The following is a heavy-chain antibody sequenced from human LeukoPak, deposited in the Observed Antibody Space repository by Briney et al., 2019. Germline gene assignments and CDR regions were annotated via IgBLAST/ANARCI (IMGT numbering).Heavy chain of an antibody. J-gene: IGHJ6*04. D-gene: IGHD3-16*01. CDR3: AKDRDTFNSYYYGMDV. V-gene: IGHV3-43D*04. Sequence: PGGSLRLSCAASGFTFDDYAMHWVRQAPGKGLEWVSLISWDGGSTYYADSVKGRFTISRDNSKNSLYLQMNSLRAEDTALHYCAKDRDTFNSYYYGMDVWGKGTTVTVSS. CDR1: GFTFDDYA. CDR2: ISWDGGST.